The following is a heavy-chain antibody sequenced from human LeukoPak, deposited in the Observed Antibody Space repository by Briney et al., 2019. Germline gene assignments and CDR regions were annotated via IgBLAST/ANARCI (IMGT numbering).Heavy chain of an antibody. D-gene: IGHD3-10*01. Sequence: GGSLRLSCAASGFTFSSYAMHWVRQAPGKGLEWVAVIWYDGSNKYYADSVKGRFTISRDNSKNTLYLQMNSLRAEDTAVYYCARNARSTGAFDYWGQGTLVTVSS. CDR1: GFTFSSYA. CDR2: IWYDGSNK. J-gene: IGHJ4*02. V-gene: IGHV3-33*01. CDR3: ARNARSTGAFDY.